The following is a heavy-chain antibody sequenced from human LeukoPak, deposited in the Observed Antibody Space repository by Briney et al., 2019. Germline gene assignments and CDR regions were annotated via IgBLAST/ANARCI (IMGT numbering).Heavy chain of an antibody. D-gene: IGHD7-27*01. Sequence: HPGGSLRLSCAASGFTFSSYAMSWVRQAPGKGLEWVPAISGSGGSTYYADSVKGRFTISRDNSKNTLYLQMNSLRAEDTAVYYCAKDPLIELGWGYFDYWGQGTLVTVSS. CDR2: ISGSGGST. J-gene: IGHJ4*02. V-gene: IGHV3-23*01. CDR3: AKDPLIELGWGYFDY. CDR1: GFTFSSYA.